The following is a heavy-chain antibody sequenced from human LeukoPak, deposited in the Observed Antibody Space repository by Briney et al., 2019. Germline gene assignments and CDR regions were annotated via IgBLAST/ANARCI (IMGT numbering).Heavy chain of an antibody. CDR3: ARVASPYYYGSGSYW. D-gene: IGHD3-10*01. V-gene: IGHV4-30-4*01. CDR1: GGSISSGDYY. Sequence: SQTLSLTCTVSGGSISSGDYYWSWIRQTPGKGLEWIGYIYYSGSTYYNPSLKSRVTISVDTSKNQFSLKLSSVTAADTAVYYCARVASPYYYGSGSYWWGQGTLVTVSS. CDR2: IYYSGST. J-gene: IGHJ4*02.